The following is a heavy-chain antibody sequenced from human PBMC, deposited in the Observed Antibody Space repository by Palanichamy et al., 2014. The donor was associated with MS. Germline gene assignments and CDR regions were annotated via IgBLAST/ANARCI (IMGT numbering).Heavy chain of an antibody. CDR1: GDSIYSGDYY. Sequence: QVQLQESGPGLVKPSQTLSLTCTVSGDSIYSGDYYWSWIRQYPGRGLEWIGYINYSGSTSYNPSLKSRITISVDTSRNQFSLKLSSVTAADTAVYYCARVSGNSLQFRDFFWGLGTLVTVSS. J-gene: IGHJ4*02. D-gene: IGHD6-13*01. CDR2: INYSGST. V-gene: IGHV4-31*03. CDR3: ARVSGNSLQFRDFF.